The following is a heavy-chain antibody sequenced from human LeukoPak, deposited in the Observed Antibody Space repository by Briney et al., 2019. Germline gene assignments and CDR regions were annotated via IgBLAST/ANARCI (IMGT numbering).Heavy chain of an antibody. CDR2: IYYSGST. CDR1: GGSISSYY. J-gene: IGHJ4*02. V-gene: IGHV4-39*01. CDR3: ARYAVVPAASDY. D-gene: IGHD2-2*01. Sequence: SETLSLTCTVSGGSISSYYWGWIRQPPGKGLEWIGSIYYSGSTYYNPSLKSRVTISVDTSKNQFSLKLSSVTAADTAVYYCARYAVVPAASDYWGQGTLVTVSS.